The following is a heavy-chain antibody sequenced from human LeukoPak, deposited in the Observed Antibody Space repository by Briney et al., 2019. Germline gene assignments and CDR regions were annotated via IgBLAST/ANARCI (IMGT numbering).Heavy chain of an antibody. V-gene: IGHV3-23*01. J-gene: IGHJ4*02. CDR2: ISGSGGST. CDR3: AKDREAD. D-gene: IGHD6-13*01. Sequence: ETLSLTCAVYGGSFSGYYWSWIRQAPGKGLEWVSAISGSGGSTYYADSVKGRFTISRDNSKNTLYLQMNSLRAEDTAVYYCAKDREADWGQGTLVTVSS. CDR1: GGSFSGYY.